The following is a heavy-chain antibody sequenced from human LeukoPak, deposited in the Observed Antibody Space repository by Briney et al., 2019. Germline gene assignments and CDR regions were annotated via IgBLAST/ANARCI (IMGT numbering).Heavy chain of an antibody. CDR3: ARARTSDYGFFDP. CDR1: GFTFSDYG. V-gene: IGHV3-48*02. CDR2: ISSSGTTI. D-gene: IGHD3-3*01. J-gene: IGHJ5*02. Sequence: PGGSLRLSCAASGFTFSDYGLNWVRQTPGKGLEWVSYISSSGTTISYADSVKGRFTISRDSTKNSLYLQMNGLRDEDTAVYYCARARTSDYGFFDPWGQGTRVIVSS.